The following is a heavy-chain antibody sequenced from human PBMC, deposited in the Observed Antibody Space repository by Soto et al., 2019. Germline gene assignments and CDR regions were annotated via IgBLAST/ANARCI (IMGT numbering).Heavy chain of an antibody. J-gene: IGHJ3*02. Sequence: GGSLRLSCAASGFTFSSYSMNWVRQAPGKGLEWVSSISSSSSYIYYADSVKGRFTISRDNAKNSLYLQMNSLRAEDTAVYYCARDLTDDAFDIWGQGTMVTVSS. CDR2: ISSSSSYI. CDR1: GFTFSSYS. V-gene: IGHV3-21*01. D-gene: IGHD7-27*01. CDR3: ARDLTDDAFDI.